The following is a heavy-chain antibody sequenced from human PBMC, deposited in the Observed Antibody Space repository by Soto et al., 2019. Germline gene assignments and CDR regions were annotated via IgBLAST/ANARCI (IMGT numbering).Heavy chain of an antibody. V-gene: IGHV3-48*02. Sequence: EVQLVESGGGLVQPGGSLRLSCAASGFTFSSYSMNWVRQAPGQGREWVSYISSSSSTIYYADSVKGRFTISRDNAKNSLYLQMNSLRDEDTAVYDCARVAYSNYPYAFDIWGQGTMVTVSS. CDR2: ISSSSSTI. D-gene: IGHD4-4*01. J-gene: IGHJ3*02. CDR3: ARVAYSNYPYAFDI. CDR1: GFTFSSYS.